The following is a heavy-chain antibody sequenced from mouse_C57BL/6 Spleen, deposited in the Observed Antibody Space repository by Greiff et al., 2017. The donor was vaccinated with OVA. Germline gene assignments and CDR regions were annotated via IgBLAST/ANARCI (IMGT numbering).Heavy chain of an antibody. D-gene: IGHD2-3*01. CDR1: GYTFTSYW. Sequence: QVQLQQPGAELVKPGASVKLSCKASGYTFTSYWMQWVKQRPGQGLEWIGEIDPSDSYTNYNQKFKGKATLTVDTSSSTAYMQRSSLTSEDSAVYYCARSGDGYYFDYWGQGTTLTVSS. CDR3: ARSGDGYYFDY. J-gene: IGHJ2*01. CDR2: IDPSDSYT. V-gene: IGHV1-50*01.